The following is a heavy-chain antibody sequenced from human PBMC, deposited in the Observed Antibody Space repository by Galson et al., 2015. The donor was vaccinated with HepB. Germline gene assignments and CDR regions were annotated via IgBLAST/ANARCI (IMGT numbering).Heavy chain of an antibody. D-gene: IGHD6-19*01. CDR1: GYTFTTYG. CDR2: ISAYNANT. Sequence: SVKVSCKASGYTFTTYGFSWVRQAPGQGLEWMGWISAYNANTDYAQRLQGRVTLATDTSTSTAYMELRSLRSDDTAVYYCARDSRYNSGYGYYFDFWGQGTLVTVSS. J-gene: IGHJ4*02. CDR3: ARDSRYNSGYGYYFDF. V-gene: IGHV1-18*04.